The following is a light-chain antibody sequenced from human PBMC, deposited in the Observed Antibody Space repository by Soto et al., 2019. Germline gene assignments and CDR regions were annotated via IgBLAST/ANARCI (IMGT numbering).Light chain of an antibody. CDR3: QQFGTSPGT. J-gene: IGKJ3*01. V-gene: IGKV3-20*01. Sequence: EIGLTQSPGTLSLSPGERATLSCRASQSVTSNSLAWYQHKLGQAPRLLIYDASSRATGIPDRFSGSGSGTDFTLTISRLEPEDFAVYFCQQFGTSPGTFGPGTKVDIK. CDR1: QSVTSNS. CDR2: DAS.